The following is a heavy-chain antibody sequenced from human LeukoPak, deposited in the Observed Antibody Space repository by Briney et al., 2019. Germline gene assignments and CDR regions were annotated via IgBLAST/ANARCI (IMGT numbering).Heavy chain of an antibody. Sequence: PGRSLRLSCAASGFTFGSYAMHWVRQAPGKGLEWVAVISYDGSNKYYADSVKGRFTISRDNSKNTLYLQMNSLRAEDTAVYYCARDLRGSALRYFDWLSQGDYWGQGTLVTVSS. CDR1: GFTFGSYA. D-gene: IGHD3-9*01. V-gene: IGHV3-30-3*01. CDR2: ISYDGSNK. J-gene: IGHJ4*02. CDR3: ARDLRGSALRYFDWLSQGDY.